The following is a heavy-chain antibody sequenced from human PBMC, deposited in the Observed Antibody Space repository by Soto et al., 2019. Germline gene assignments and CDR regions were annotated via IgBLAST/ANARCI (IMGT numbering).Heavy chain of an antibody. V-gene: IGHV4-4*07. CDR1: GGSLSSYY. D-gene: IGHD5-18*01. Sequence: ETLSLSCTVSGGSLSSYYWSWIRQPAGKGLEWIGRIYTSGSTDYNPSLKSRVTMSVDTSKNQFSLKVRSVTAADTAVYYCARDTQRGYTYVFDYWGQGTLVTVSS. CDR3: ARDTQRGYTYVFDY. J-gene: IGHJ4*02. CDR2: IYTSGST.